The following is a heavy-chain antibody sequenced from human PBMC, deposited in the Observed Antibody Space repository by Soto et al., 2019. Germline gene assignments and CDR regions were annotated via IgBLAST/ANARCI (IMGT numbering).Heavy chain of an antibody. CDR2: IYSGGST. D-gene: IGHD3-10*01. Sequence: EVQLVESGGGLVQPGGSLRLSCAASGFTVSSNYMNWVRQAPGKGLEWVSVIYSGGSTYYADSVKGRFTISRDNSKNTLYLQMNSLRAEDTAVYYGGRGHCSYLWFGLDVWGQGTTVTVSS. J-gene: IGHJ6*02. CDR1: GFTVSSNY. CDR3: GRGHCSYLWFGLDV. V-gene: IGHV3-66*01.